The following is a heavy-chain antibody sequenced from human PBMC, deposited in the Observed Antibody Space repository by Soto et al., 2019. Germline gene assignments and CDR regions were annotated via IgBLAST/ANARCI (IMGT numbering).Heavy chain of an antibody. V-gene: IGHV1-69*12. D-gene: IGHD2-15*01. CDR2: IIPLYPST. CDR3: ARVVSGAHDAFDI. J-gene: IGHJ3*02. CDR1: GANFSTYA. Sequence: QVQLVQSGAEVKRPGSSVRVSCKASGANFSTYAINWVRQAPGQGLEWMGAIIPLYPSTNYARKFQDRVTITADQSTTTVYVQLDSLRSEDTAIYYCARVVSGAHDAFDIRGQGTVVTVSS.